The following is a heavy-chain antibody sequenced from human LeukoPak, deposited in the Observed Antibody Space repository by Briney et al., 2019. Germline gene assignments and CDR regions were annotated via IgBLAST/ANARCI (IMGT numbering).Heavy chain of an antibody. V-gene: IGHV4-59*01. D-gene: IGHD3-22*01. CDR3: ARGNYDSSGYYLRRVSSFDY. Sequence: KPSETLSLTCTVAVGSISSYYWSWIRQPPGKRLEWTGFIYYSGSTNYNASVKSRFTISVDTSKNQFSLKLSSMTAADTAVYYCARGNYDSSGYYLRRVSSFDYWGQGTLVTVSS. CDR1: VGSISSYY. J-gene: IGHJ4*02. CDR2: IYYSGST.